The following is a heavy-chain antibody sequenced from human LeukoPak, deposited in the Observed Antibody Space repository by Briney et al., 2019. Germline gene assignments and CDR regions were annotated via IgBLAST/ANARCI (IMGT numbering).Heavy chain of an antibody. J-gene: IGHJ6*03. CDR2: INHSGST. CDR3: ARGRVAGIGYYYYYYYMDV. Sequence: PSETLSLTCTVSGGSISGYYWSWIRQPPGKGLEWIGEINHSGSTNYNPSLKSRVTISVDTSKNQFSLKLSSVTAADTAVYYCARGRVAGIGYYYYYYYMDVWGKGTTVTVSS. V-gene: IGHV4-34*01. CDR1: GGSISGYY. D-gene: IGHD6-19*01.